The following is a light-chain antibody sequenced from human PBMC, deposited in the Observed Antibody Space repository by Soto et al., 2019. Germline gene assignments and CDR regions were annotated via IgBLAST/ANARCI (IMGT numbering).Light chain of an antibody. Sequence: QAVVTQPASVSGSPGQSITISCTGTSSDVGSYNLVSWYQQHPGKAPKLMICEVSKRPSGVSNRFSGSKSGNTASLTISGLQAEDEADYYCCSYAGSSTVFGTGTKLTVL. V-gene: IGLV2-23*02. CDR1: SSDVGSYNL. CDR2: EVS. J-gene: IGLJ1*01. CDR3: CSYAGSSTV.